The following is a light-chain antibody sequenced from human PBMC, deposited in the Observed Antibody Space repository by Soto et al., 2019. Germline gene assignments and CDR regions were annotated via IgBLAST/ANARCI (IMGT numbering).Light chain of an antibody. CDR1: SSDIGGYNY. CDR3: SSYTSTSTLYV. Sequence: QSVLTQPASVSGSPGQSITISCTGTSSDIGGYNYVSWYQQHPGKVPKLIIYDVSNRPSGVSNRFSGSKSGNAASLTISGLQAEDEAAYYCSSYTSTSTLYVFGTGTKVTVL. J-gene: IGLJ1*01. V-gene: IGLV2-14*03. CDR2: DVS.